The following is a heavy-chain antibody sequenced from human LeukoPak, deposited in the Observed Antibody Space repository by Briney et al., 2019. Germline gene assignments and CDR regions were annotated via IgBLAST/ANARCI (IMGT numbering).Heavy chain of an antibody. CDR3: VRERGATVDY. Sequence: GASVNVSRKASGDTFSGYYIHWVRQAPGQGLEWMGWINFNSGDTNYAQKFQGRVTVTRDTSISTTYMELSSLRADDTAIYHCVRERGATVDYWGQGTLVTVSS. D-gene: IGHD1-26*01. J-gene: IGHJ4*02. V-gene: IGHV1-2*02. CDR2: INFNSGDT. CDR1: GDTFSGYY.